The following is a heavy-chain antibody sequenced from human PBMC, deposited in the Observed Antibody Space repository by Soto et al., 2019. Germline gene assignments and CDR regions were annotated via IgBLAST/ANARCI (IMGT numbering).Heavy chain of an antibody. Sequence: SETLSLTCPVSGGSISSGYYYWSWIRQPPGKGLESIGYIYYSGSTYYNPSLKSRVTISVDTSKNQFSLKLSSVTAADTAVYYCARSTYYDILTGYSEGYYYYYGMDVWGQGTTVTVSS. J-gene: IGHJ6*02. D-gene: IGHD3-9*01. CDR3: ARSTYYDILTGYSEGYYYYYGMDV. CDR2: IYYSGST. V-gene: IGHV4-30-4*01. CDR1: GGSISSGYYY.